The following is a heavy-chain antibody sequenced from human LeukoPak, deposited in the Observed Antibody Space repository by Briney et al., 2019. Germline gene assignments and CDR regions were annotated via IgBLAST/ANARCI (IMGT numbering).Heavy chain of an antibody. CDR3: ARGLGWSATNWFDP. J-gene: IGHJ5*02. CDR1: GFTFTGYW. V-gene: IGHV1-18*04. Sequence: ASVKVSCKASGFTFTGYWMHWVRQAPGQGLEWMGWINAYNGNTNYAQKLQGRVTMTTDTSTSTSYMELRSLRSDNTAVYYCARGLGWSATNWFDPWGQGTLVTVSS. CDR2: INAYNGNT. D-gene: IGHD2-21*01.